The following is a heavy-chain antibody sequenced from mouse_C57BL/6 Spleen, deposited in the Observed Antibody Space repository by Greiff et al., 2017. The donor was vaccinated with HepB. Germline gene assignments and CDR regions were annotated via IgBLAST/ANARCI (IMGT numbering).Heavy chain of an antibody. J-gene: IGHJ4*01. CDR2: IDPSDSYT. CDR3: ASSHGYYDAMDY. V-gene: IGHV1-69*01. Sequence: QVQLQQSGAELVMPGASVKLSCKASGYTFTSYWMPWVKQRPGQGLEWIGEIDPSDSYTNYNQKFKGKSTLTVDKSSSTAYMQLSSLTSEDSAVYYCASSHGYYDAMDYWGQGTSVTVSS. CDR1: GYTFTSYW. D-gene: IGHD2-2*01.